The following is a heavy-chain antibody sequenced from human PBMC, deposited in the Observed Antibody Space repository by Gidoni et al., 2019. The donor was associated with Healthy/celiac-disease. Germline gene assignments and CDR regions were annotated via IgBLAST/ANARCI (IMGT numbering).Heavy chain of an antibody. J-gene: IGHJ6*02. V-gene: IGHV3-11*01. CDR3: ARELVIIPGDDYYYGMDV. D-gene: IGHD3-3*01. CDR2: IRSSGSTI. Sequence: QVQLVESGGGLVKPGGSLILSCAASGFPFSDYYMSWIRQAPGKGLEWVSYIRSSGSTIYYADSVKGRFTISRDNAKNSLYLQMNSLRAEDTAVYYCARELVIIPGDDYYYGMDVWGQGTTVTVSS. CDR1: GFPFSDYY.